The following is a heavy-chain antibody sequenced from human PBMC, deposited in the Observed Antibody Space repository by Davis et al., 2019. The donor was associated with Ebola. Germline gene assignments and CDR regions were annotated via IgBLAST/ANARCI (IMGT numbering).Heavy chain of an antibody. V-gene: IGHV3-21*04. Sequence: GESLKISCAASGFTFSSYSMNWVRQAPGKGLEWVSSISSSSSYIYYADSVKGRFTISRDNSKNTLYLQMNGLRVEDTAIYFCVKDTSNIWFDIWGQGTMVTVSS. J-gene: IGHJ3*02. D-gene: IGHD1-26*01. CDR1: GFTFSSYS. CDR2: ISSSSSYI. CDR3: VKDTSNIWFDI.